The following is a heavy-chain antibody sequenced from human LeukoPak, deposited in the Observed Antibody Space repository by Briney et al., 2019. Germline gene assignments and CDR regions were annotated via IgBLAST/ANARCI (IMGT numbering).Heavy chain of an antibody. J-gene: IGHJ5*02. Sequence: TSETLSLTCAVYGGSFSGYYWSWIRQPPGKGLEWIGEINHSGSTNYNPSLKSRVTISVDTSKNQFSLKLSSVTAADTAVYYCARGLTRITIFGVVIRANWFDPWGQGTLVTVSS. CDR1: GGSFSGYY. D-gene: IGHD3-3*01. CDR3: ARGLTRITIFGVVIRANWFDP. V-gene: IGHV4-34*01. CDR2: INHSGST.